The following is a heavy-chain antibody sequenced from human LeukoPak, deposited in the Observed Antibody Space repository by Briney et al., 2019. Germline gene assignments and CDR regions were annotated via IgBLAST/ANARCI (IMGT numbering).Heavy chain of an antibody. J-gene: IGHJ4*02. D-gene: IGHD6-19*01. CDR2: ISGSGGST. Sequence: TGGSLRLSCVASGFTFSSYVMTWVRQAPGKGLEWVSDISGSGGSTYYADSVKGRFTISRDNSKNTLYLQMNSLRAEDTAVYYCAKGYSSGWYLSGGYDYWGQGTLVTVSS. V-gene: IGHV3-23*01. CDR1: GFTFSSYV. CDR3: AKGYSSGWYLSGGYDY.